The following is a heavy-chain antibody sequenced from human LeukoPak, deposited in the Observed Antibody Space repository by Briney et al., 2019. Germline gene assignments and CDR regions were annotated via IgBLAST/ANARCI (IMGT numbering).Heavy chain of an antibody. CDR2: IYHRGST. Sequence: SETLSLTCTVSGGSISSSSYYWGWIRQPPGKGLEWIGSIYHRGSTYYNPSLKSRVTISVDTSKNQCSLKLSSVTAADTAVYYCARGQPGSSDYWGQGTLVTVSS. CDR1: GGSISSSSYY. V-gene: IGHV4-39*07. D-gene: IGHD6-25*01. J-gene: IGHJ4*02. CDR3: ARGQPGSSDY.